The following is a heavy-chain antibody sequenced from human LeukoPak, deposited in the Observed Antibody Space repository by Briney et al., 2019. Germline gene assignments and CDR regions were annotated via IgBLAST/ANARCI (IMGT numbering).Heavy chain of an antibody. V-gene: IGHV4-34*01. CDR1: GGSFSGYY. CDR2: INHSGST. D-gene: IGHD3-10*01. CDR3: ARERYYYGSGSYIDI. Sequence: SETLSLTCAVYGGSFSGYYWSWIRQTPGKGLEWIGEINHSGSTNYNPSLKSRVTISVDTSKNQFSLKLSSVTAADTAVYYCARERYYYGSGSYIDIWGQGTMVTVSS. J-gene: IGHJ3*02.